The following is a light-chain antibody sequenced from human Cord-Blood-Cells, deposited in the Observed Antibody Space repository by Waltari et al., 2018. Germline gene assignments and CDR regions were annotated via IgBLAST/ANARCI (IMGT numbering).Light chain of an antibody. Sequence: AIRMTQSPSSLSASTGDRVTITSRASQGISSYLAWYQQKPGKAPKLLIYAASTLQSGVPSRFSGSGSGTDFTLTISCLQSEDFATYYCQQYYSYPTFGQGTKVEIK. J-gene: IGKJ1*01. V-gene: IGKV1-8*01. CDR1: QGISSY. CDR3: QQYYSYPT. CDR2: AAS.